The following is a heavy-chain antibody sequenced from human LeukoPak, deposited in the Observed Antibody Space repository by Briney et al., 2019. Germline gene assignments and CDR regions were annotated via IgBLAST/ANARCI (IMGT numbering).Heavy chain of an antibody. CDR1: GFTFSSYW. Sequence: GGSLRLSCVASGFTFSSYWMHWVRQDPRKGLVWVSRINGDGRNINYADSVRGRFTISRDSAKNTLYLQMNTLRVEDTAVYYCTRDLMDYDVSTGLHHYYMDVWGQGTTVTVSS. J-gene: IGHJ6*02. CDR2: INGDGRNI. CDR3: TRDLMDYDVSTGLHHYYMDV. D-gene: IGHD3-9*01. V-gene: IGHV3-74*01.